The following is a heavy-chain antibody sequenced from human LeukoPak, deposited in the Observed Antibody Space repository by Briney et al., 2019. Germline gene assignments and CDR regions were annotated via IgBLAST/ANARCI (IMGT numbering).Heavy chain of an antibody. CDR2: IYYSGST. CDR1: GGSISSYY. Sequence: SETLSLTCTVSGGSISSYYWSWIRQPPGKGLEWIGYIYYSGSTNYNPSLKSRVTISVDTSKNQFSLKLSSVTAADTAVYYCARGKTTVTTRPPSDYWGQGTLVTVSS. V-gene: IGHV4-59*01. J-gene: IGHJ4*02. CDR3: ARGKTTVTTRPPSDY. D-gene: IGHD4-17*01.